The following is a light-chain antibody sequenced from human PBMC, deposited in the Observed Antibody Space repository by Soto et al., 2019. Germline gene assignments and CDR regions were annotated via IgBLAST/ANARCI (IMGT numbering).Light chain of an antibody. CDR1: SSDVGSYNL. CDR2: EGS. J-gene: IGLJ2*01. CDR3: CSYAGSSTLDVV. Sequence: QPVLTQPASVSGSPGQSITISCTGTSSDVGSYNLVSWYQQHPGKAPKLMIYEGSKRTSGVSNRFSGSKSGNTASLTISGLQAEDEADYYCCSYAGSSTLDVVFGGGTKLTVL. V-gene: IGLV2-23*01.